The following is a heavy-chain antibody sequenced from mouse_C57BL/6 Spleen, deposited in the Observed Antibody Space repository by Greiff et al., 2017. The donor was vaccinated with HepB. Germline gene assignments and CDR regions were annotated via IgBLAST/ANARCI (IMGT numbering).Heavy chain of an antibody. CDR2: IDPSDSET. Sequence: QVQLQQPGAELVRPGSSVKLSCKASGYTFTSYWMHWVKQRPIQGLEWIGNIDPSDSETHYNQKFKDKATLTVDKSSSTAYMQLSSLTSADSAVYYCARGGITTVPSWFAYWGQGTLVTVSA. J-gene: IGHJ3*01. V-gene: IGHV1-52*01. D-gene: IGHD1-1*01. CDR1: GYTFTSYW. CDR3: ARGGITTVPSWFAY.